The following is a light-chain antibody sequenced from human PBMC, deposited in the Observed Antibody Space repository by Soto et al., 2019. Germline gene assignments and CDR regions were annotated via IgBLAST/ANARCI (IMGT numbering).Light chain of an antibody. CDR1: SSDIGDYNY. J-gene: IGLJ2*01. Sequence: QSALTQPASVSGSPGQSITISCTGTSSDIGDYNYVSWYQQHPGKAPKVMIYDVSNRPSGVSNRFSGSKSGNTASLTISGLQAEDEADYYGCSYTINTPRVVFGGGTKVTVL. V-gene: IGLV2-14*03. CDR2: DVS. CDR3: CSYTINTPRVV.